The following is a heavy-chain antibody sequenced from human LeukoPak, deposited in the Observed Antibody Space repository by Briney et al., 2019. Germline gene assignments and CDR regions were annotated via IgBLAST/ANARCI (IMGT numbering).Heavy chain of an antibody. CDR1: GFTFSGSA. D-gene: IGHD3-3*01. CDR2: LSYGGTNK. V-gene: IGHV3-30-3*01. Sequence: GGSLRLSCVASGFTFSGSAVHWVRQAPGKGLEWVAVLSYGGTNKYYADSVKGRFTISRDNSKNTMFLQMNSLRAEDTAVYHCARDRSGYANDAFDFWGQGTMVTVSS. CDR3: ARDRSGYANDAFDF. J-gene: IGHJ3*01.